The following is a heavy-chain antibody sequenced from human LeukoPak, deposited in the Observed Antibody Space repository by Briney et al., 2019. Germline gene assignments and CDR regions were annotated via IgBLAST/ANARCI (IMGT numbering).Heavy chain of an antibody. V-gene: IGHV1-8*01. CDR1: GYTFTSYD. Sequence: GASVKFSCKASGYTFTSYDINWVRQATGQGLEWMGWMNPNSGNTGYAQKFQGRVTMTRNTSISTAYMELSSLRSEDTAVYYCATFYSSSWYYFDYWGQGTLVTVSS. J-gene: IGHJ4*02. D-gene: IGHD6-13*01. CDR3: ATFYSSSWYYFDY. CDR2: MNPNSGNT.